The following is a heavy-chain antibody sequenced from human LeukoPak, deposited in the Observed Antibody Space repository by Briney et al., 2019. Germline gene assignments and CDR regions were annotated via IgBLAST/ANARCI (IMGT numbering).Heavy chain of an antibody. CDR2: INHSGST. J-gene: IGHJ4*02. D-gene: IGHD6-19*01. CDR1: GGSFSGYY. CDR3: ARGLRIAVAGMMNDY. Sequence: SETLSLTCAVYGGSFSGYYWSWIRQPPGKGLEWIGEINHSGSTNYNPSLKSRVTISVDTSKNQFSLKLSSVTAADTAVYYCARGLRIAVAGMMNDYWGQGTLVTVSS. V-gene: IGHV4-34*01.